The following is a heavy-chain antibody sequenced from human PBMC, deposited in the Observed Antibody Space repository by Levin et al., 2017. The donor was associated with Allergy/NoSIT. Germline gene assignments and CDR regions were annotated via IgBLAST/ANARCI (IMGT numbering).Heavy chain of an antibody. V-gene: IGHV2-70*01. CDR2: INWDDDK. J-gene: IGHJ6*02. CDR1: GFSLSTSGMS. Sequence: SGPTLVKPTQTLTLTCTFSGFSLSTSGMSVSWIRQPPGKALEWLGVINWDDDKYYSTSVKTRLTISKDTSKNQVVLTMTNMDPVDTATYYCSRVYYSTPSRHYYGMDVWGQGTTVTVSS. D-gene: IGHD6-6*01. CDR3: SRVYYSTPSRHYYGMDV.